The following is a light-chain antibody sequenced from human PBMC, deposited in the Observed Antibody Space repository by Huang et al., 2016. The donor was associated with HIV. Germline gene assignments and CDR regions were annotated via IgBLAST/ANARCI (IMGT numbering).Light chain of an antibody. CDR1: QSISSH. CDR2: DAS. CDR3: QQRSNWPLT. V-gene: IGKV3-11*01. Sequence: EIVLTQSPATLSLSPGERATLSCRASQSISSHLGWYQQKPGQAPRLLIYDASNRATGIPARFSGGGSGTEVTLTISSLEPEDFVVYYCQQRSNWPLTFGGGTKVEIK. J-gene: IGKJ4*01.